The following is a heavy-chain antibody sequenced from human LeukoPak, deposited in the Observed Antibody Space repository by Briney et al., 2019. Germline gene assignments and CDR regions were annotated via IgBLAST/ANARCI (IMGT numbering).Heavy chain of an antibody. V-gene: IGHV3-74*01. CDR1: GFTLRNYW. D-gene: IGHD2-21*02. CDR2: INGDGTSA. J-gene: IGHJ6*03. CDR3: ARVAYCGGDCYSLDYYYMDV. Sequence: GGSLRLSCAASGFTLRNYWMHWVRQTPGKGLLWVSRINGDGTSATYAGSVKGRFTISRDNAKNTLYLQMNSLRAEDTAVYYCARVAYCGGDCYSLDYYYMDVCGKGTTVTVSS.